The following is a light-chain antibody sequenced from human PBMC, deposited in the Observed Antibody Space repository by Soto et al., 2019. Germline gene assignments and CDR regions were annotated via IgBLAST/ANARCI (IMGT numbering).Light chain of an antibody. CDR3: QQSYIIPWT. J-gene: IGKJ1*01. CDR2: GAS. Sequence: DIQMTQSPSSLSASVGDRVTLTCRASQYINRYLNWYQQKPRKAPEVLIYGASTLQSGVPSRFSGSGSGTDFTLTISSLQPEDFATYYCQQSYIIPWTFGQGTKVDNK. CDR1: QYINRY. V-gene: IGKV1-39*01.